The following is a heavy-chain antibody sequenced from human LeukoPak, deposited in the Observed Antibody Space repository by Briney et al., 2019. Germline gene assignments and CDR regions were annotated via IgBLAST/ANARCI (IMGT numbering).Heavy chain of an antibody. CDR3: VRKKDTAMVIDY. Sequence: PSETLSLTRTVSGGSISSSSYYWGWIRQPPGRGLEWFGSIYYSGRTYYNPSLKSRATISLDTSKNQFSLKLSSVTAADTAVYYCVRKKDTAMVIDYWGQGTLVTVSS. CDR2: IYYSGRT. J-gene: IGHJ4*02. D-gene: IGHD5-18*01. CDR1: GGSISSSSYY. V-gene: IGHV4-39*01.